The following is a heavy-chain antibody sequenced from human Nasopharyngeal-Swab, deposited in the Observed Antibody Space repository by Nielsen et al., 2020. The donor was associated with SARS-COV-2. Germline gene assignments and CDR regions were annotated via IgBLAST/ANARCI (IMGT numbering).Heavy chain of an antibody. CDR3: ARVKGYQLLSSAAPNWFDP. CDR1: GGSISSSSYY. V-gene: IGHV4-39*07. D-gene: IGHD2-2*01. Sequence: SETLSLTCTVSGGSISSSSYYWGWIRQPPEKGLEWIGSIYYSGSTYYNPSLKSRVTISVDTSKNQFSLKLSSVTAADTAVYYCARVKGYQLLSSAAPNWFDPWGQGTLVTVSS. CDR2: IYYSGST. J-gene: IGHJ5*02.